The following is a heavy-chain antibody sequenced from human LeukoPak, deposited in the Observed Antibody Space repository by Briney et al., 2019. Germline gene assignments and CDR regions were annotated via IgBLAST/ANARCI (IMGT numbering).Heavy chain of an antibody. J-gene: IGHJ5*02. D-gene: IGHD2-2*01. Sequence: SETLSLTCTVSGGSISSYYWSWVRQPPGKGLEWVGDVYYSGSTNYNPPLKSRVTISVDTSKNQFSLKLSSVTAADTAVYYCARVRAYCSSTSCPSWFDPWGQGTLVTVSS. CDR2: VYYSGST. V-gene: IGHV4-59*01. CDR1: GGSISSYY. CDR3: ARVRAYCSSTSCPSWFDP.